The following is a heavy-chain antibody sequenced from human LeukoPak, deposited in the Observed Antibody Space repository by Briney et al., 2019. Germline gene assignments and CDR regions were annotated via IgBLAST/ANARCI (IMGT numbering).Heavy chain of an antibody. CDR3: AAAVNVVGTMRFYFYYYMDA. D-gene: IGHD5-12*01. Sequence: GGSLRLSCAASGFTVTSNYMTWVRQAPGKGLEWISVIHTNGNTFYAEPVKGRFSISRDNSKNTLFLQMNSLRAEDTAVYYCAAAVNVVGTMRFYFYYYMDAWGKGTMVTVSS. J-gene: IGHJ6*03. V-gene: IGHV3-53*01. CDR1: GFTVTSNY. CDR2: IHTNGNT.